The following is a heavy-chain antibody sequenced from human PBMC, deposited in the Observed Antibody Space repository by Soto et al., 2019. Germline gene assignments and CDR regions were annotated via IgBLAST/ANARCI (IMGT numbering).Heavy chain of an antibody. Sequence: QVQLVESGGGVVQPRRSLRLSCAASGFTFSSYAMHWVRQAPGKGLEWVAVISYDGSNKYYADSVKGRFTISRDNSKNTLYLQMNSLRAEDTAVYYCARDLGYYDSSGYYVGPTNSFDYWGQGTLVTVSS. D-gene: IGHD3-22*01. V-gene: IGHV3-30-3*01. J-gene: IGHJ4*02. CDR2: ISYDGSNK. CDR3: ARDLGYYDSSGYYVGPTNSFDY. CDR1: GFTFSSYA.